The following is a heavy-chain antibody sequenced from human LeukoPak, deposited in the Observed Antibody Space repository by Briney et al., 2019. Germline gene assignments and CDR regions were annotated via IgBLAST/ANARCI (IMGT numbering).Heavy chain of an antibody. CDR2: IYTSGST. V-gene: IGHV4-4*07. CDR3: ASGYSYDLFDY. Sequence: SETLSLTCTVSGGSISSYYWNWIRQPAGKGLDWIGRIYTSGSTNYNPSLKSRVTMSVDTSKNQFSLKLTSVTAADTAVYYCASGYSYDLFDYWGQGTLATVSS. J-gene: IGHJ4*02. D-gene: IGHD5-18*01. CDR1: GGSISSYY.